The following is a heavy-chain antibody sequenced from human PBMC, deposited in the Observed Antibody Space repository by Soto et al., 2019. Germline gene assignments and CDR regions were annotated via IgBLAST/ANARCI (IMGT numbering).Heavy chain of an antibody. CDR3: ARVGSIEAAGTPDY. D-gene: IGHD6-13*01. CDR1: GFTFSDYY. CDR2: ISGSGSTI. V-gene: IGHV3-11*01. Sequence: GGSLRLSCAASGFTFSDYYMSWFRQAPGKGLEWVSYISGSGSTIHDADSVKGRFTISRDNAKNSLYLQMNSLRAEDTAVYYCARVGSIEAAGTPDYWGQGTLVTVSS. J-gene: IGHJ4*02.